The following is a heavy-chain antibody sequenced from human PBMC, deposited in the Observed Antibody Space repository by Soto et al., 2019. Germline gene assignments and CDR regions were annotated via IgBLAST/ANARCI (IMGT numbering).Heavy chain of an antibody. Sequence: SETLSLTCTVSGGSISSSSYYWGWIRQPPGKGLEWIGSIYYSGSTYYNPSLKSRVTISVDTSKNQFSLKLSSVTAADTAVYYWARYRLASFPPHPSDPWGQGTLVTVAS. CDR1: GGSISSSSYY. D-gene: IGHD3-16*02. CDR3: ARYRLASFPPHPSDP. V-gene: IGHV4-39*01. J-gene: IGHJ5*02. CDR2: IYYSGST.